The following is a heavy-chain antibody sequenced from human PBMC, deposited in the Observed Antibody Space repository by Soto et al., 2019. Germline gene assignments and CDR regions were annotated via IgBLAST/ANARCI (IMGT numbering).Heavy chain of an antibody. CDR1: GGSISSGGYS. D-gene: IGHD1-1*01. CDR3: ARVWVQSHYFVS. J-gene: IGHJ4*02. CDR2: IYYSGNT. V-gene: IGHV4-31*03. Sequence: QVQLQESGPGLVKSSQTLSLTCTVSGGSISSGGYSWSWIRQLPGKGLEWIGYIYYSGNTYYNPSLKSRLTISVYTYESQFSLKLSFVSVADTAVYYCARVWVQSHYFVSWGQVTLVIVSS.